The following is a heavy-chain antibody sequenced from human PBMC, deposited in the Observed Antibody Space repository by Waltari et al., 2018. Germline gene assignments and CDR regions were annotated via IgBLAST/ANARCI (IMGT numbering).Heavy chain of an antibody. Sequence: EVQLVESGGGLVQPGGSLRLSCGASGFTFSRYWMSWVRQSPGQGLQGVANINYDGSQRYYVDSVKGRFTISRDNAKNSVYLQMNSLRVEDTAVYYCAKSRGFEYWGQGALITVSS. D-gene: IGHD2-2*01. CDR1: GFTFSRYW. CDR2: INYDGSQR. V-gene: IGHV3-7*01. CDR3: AKSRGFEY. J-gene: IGHJ4*02.